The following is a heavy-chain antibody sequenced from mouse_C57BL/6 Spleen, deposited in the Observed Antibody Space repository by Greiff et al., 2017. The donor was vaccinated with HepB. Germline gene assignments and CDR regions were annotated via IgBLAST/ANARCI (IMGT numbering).Heavy chain of an antibody. CDR3: ATHYYYGSSYWYFDV. Sequence: QVQLQQSGAELVKPGASVKISCKASGYTFTDYYINWVKQRPGQGLEWIGKIGPGSGSTYYNEKFKGKATLTADKSSSTAYMQLSSLTSAHSAVYFCATHYYYGSSYWYFDVWGTGTTVTVSS. D-gene: IGHD1-1*01. CDR1: GYTFTDYY. CDR2: IGPGSGST. V-gene: IGHV1-77*01. J-gene: IGHJ1*03.